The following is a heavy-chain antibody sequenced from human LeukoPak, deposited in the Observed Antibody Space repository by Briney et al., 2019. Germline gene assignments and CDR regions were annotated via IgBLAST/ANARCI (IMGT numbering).Heavy chain of an antibody. J-gene: IGHJ4*02. D-gene: IGHD3-10*01. Sequence: PSETLSLTCTVSGGSISSGSYYWSWTRQPAGKGLEWIGRIYTSGSTNYNPSLKSRVTISVDTSKNQFSLKLSSVTAADTAVYYCAKDRNYGSGNLFDYWGQGTLVTVPS. CDR3: AKDRNYGSGNLFDY. CDR1: GGSISSGSYY. CDR2: IYTSGST. V-gene: IGHV4-61*02.